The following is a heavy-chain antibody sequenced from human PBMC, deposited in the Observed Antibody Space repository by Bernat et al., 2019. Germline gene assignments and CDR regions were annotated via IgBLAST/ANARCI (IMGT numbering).Heavy chain of an antibody. D-gene: IGHD3-10*01. CDR1: DGSFSGSY. CDR3: ARGHYSTSGSYTVSFYFYGMDV. V-gene: IGHV4-34*01. J-gene: IGHJ6*02. Sequence: QVQLQQWGAGLLKPSETLSLTCAVYDGSFSGSYWSWIRQPPGKGLEWIGEIYHSGRINYNPSLKSRATISADTSKIQLSLRLSSVTAADTAVYYCARGHYSTSGSYTVSFYFYGMDVWGQGTTVTVSS. CDR2: IYHSGRI.